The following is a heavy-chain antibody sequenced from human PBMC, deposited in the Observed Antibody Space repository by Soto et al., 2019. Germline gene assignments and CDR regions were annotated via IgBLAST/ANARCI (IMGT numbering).Heavy chain of an antibody. CDR1: GYTFTSYD. D-gene: IGHD6-19*01. J-gene: IGHJ6*02. CDR3: ARGGYPQQWLPGYYYGMEV. V-gene: IGHV1-8*01. Sequence: ASVKVSCKASGYTFTSYDINLVRQATGQGLEWMGWMNPNSGNTGYAQKFQGRVTMTRNTSISTAYMELSSLRSEDTAVYYCARGGYPQQWLPGYYYGMEVWGQGTTVTVSS. CDR2: MNPNSGNT.